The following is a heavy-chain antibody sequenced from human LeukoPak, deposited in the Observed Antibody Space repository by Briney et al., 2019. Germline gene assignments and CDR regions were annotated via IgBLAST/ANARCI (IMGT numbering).Heavy chain of an antibody. J-gene: IGHJ4*02. V-gene: IGHV3-23*01. CDR1: GGSISSSSYY. CDR2: ISGRGRGGST. CDR3: AKVGIDGSGPFDH. D-gene: IGHD3-10*01. Sequence: ETLSLTCTVSGGSISSSSYYWGWIRQPPGKGLEWVSAISGRGRGGSTNYADSVKGRFTISRDNSKNTLYLQMNSLRAEDTAVYYCAKVGIDGSGPFDHWGQGTLVTVSS.